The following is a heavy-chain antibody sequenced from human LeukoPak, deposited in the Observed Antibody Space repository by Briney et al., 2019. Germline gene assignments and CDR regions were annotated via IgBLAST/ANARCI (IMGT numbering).Heavy chain of an antibody. V-gene: IGHV3-20*04. Sequence: GGSLRLSCAASGSTFDDYGMSWVRQAPGKGLEWVSGINWNGGSTGYADSVKGRFTISRDNAKNSLYLQMNSLRAEDTALYYCARDQYSSSWYAPDYWGQGTLVTVSS. CDR1: GSTFDDYG. D-gene: IGHD6-13*01. CDR2: INWNGGST. CDR3: ARDQYSSSWYAPDY. J-gene: IGHJ4*02.